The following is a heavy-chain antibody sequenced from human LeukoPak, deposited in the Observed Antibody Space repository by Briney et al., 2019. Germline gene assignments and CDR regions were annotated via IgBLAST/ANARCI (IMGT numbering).Heavy chain of an antibody. J-gene: IGHJ4*02. V-gene: IGHV4-31*03. Sequence: TLSLTCTVSGGPISSGGYYWSWIRQHPGKGLEWIGYIYYSGSTYYNPSLKSRVTISVDTSKNQFSLKLSSVTAADTAVYYCARERGATFDYWGQGTLVTVSS. CDR2: IYYSGST. CDR1: GGPISSGGYY. CDR3: ARERGATFDY. D-gene: IGHD3-10*01.